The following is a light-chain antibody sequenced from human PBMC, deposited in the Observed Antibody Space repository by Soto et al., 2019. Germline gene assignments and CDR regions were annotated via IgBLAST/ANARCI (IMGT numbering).Light chain of an antibody. CDR2: GAS. Sequence: DIVLTQSPGTLYLSTGERATLSCRASQSVSNTYLAWYQQKPGQAPRLLIYGASSRATGIPDRLSGSGSGTDFTHTISRMEPEDFAVYDCHQYGNSPLTFGHGTKVDI. J-gene: IGKJ1*01. V-gene: IGKV3-20*01. CDR3: HQYGNSPLT. CDR1: QSVSNTY.